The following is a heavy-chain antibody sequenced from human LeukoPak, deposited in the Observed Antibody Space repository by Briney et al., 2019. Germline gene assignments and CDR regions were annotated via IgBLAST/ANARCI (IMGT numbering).Heavy chain of an antibody. CDR3: ARDVYDYVWGSYQHLPDY. CDR2: IYSGVGP. V-gene: IGHV3-53*01. Sequence: PGGSLRLSCTVSGFTVSSNSMSWVRQAPGKGLEWVSFIYSGVGPHYSDSVKGRFTISRDDSKNTLYLQMNSLRAEDTAVYYCARDVYDYVWGSYQHLPDYWGQGTLVTVSS. D-gene: IGHD3-16*02. J-gene: IGHJ4*02. CDR1: GFTVSSNS.